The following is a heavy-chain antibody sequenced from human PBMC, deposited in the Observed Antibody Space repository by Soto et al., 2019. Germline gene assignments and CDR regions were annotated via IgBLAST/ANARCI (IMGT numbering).Heavy chain of an antibody. CDR1: GFNFGSYA. J-gene: IGHJ4*02. CDR3: AKGMKTGYRGAFDS. Sequence: EVQLLESGGGLVQPGGSLRLSCAASGFNFGSYAMSWVRQAPGKGLEWVSGISGSGGSPYYPDSVQGRFTISKDKSNDTLYLHLTSLRAEDTAVYYCAKGMKTGYRGAFDSWGQGTLVTVSS. D-gene: IGHD5-12*01. CDR2: ISGSGGSP. V-gene: IGHV3-23*01.